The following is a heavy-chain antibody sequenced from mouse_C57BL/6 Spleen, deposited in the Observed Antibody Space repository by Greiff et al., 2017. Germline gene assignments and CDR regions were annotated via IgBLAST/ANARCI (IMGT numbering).Heavy chain of an antibody. J-gene: IGHJ1*03. CDR3: ARGNYYGSSLWYFEG. CDR2: FHPYNDDT. D-gene: IGHD1-1*01. CDR1: GYTFTTYP. V-gene: IGHV1-47*01. Sequence: VQLQQSGAELVKPGASVKMSCKASGYTFTTYPIEWMKQNHGKSLEWIGNFHPYNDDTKYNEKFKGKATLTVEKSSSTVYLELSRLTSDDSAVYYCARGNYYGSSLWYFEGWGTGTTVTVA.